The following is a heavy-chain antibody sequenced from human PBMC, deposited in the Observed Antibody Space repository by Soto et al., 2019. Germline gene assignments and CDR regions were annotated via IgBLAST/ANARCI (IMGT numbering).Heavy chain of an antibody. CDR3: ARDNSSSWYGQTNWFDT. CDR1: GFTFSSYG. V-gene: IGHV3-33*01. CDR2: IWYDGSNK. J-gene: IGHJ5*02. Sequence: QVQLVESGGGVVQPGRSLRLSCAASGFTFSSYGMHWVRQAPGKGLEWVAVIWYDGSNKYYADSVKGRFTICRDNSKNQLSLQLNSLRAEDTAVYYCARDNSSSWYGQTNWFDTLGQGTLVTVSS. D-gene: IGHD6-13*01.